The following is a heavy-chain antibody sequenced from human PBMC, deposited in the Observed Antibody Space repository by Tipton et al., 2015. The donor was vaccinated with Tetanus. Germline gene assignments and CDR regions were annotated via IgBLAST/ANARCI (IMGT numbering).Heavy chain of an antibody. D-gene: IGHD3-22*01. J-gene: IGHJ6*02. CDR1: GGSFTDYS. Sequence: TLSLTCAVYGGSFTDYSWSWIRQPPGQGLEWIGEVNQAGNTDYIPSLKGRVTMSLDTSKSQLSLNLSSVTAADTAVYYCARGPSTRIYDSSGYSFRYFYGMGVWGLGATVTVSS. V-gene: IGHV4-34*01. CDR2: VNQAGNT. CDR3: ARGPSTRIYDSSGYSFRYFYGMGV.